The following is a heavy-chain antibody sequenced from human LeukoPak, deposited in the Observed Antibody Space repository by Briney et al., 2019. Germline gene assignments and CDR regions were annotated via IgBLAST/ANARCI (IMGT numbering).Heavy chain of an antibody. J-gene: IGHJ3*02. CDR2: ISGSGGST. CDR1: GFTFSSYA. V-gene: IGHV3-23*01. CDR3: AKGPGYCSGGSCYDATDDAFDI. D-gene: IGHD2-15*01. Sequence: GGSLRLSCAASGFTFSSYAMSWVRQAPGKGLEWVSAISGSGGSTYYADSVKGRFTISRDNSKNTLYLQMNSLRAEDTAVYYCAKGPGYCSGGSCYDATDDAFDIWGQGTMVTVSS.